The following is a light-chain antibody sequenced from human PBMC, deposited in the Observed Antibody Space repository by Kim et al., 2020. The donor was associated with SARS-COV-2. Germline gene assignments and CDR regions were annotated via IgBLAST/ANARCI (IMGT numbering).Light chain of an antibody. CDR2: GNS. CDR1: SSNIGAGYD. CDR3: QSYDSSLSAPVV. V-gene: IGLV1-40*01. Sequence: QSVLTQPPSVSGAPGQRVTISCTGRSSNIGAGYDVHWYQQLPGTAPNLLIYGNSNRPSGVPDRFSGSKSGTSASLAITGLQAEDEADYYCQSYDSSLSAPVVFGGGTQLTVL. J-gene: IGLJ2*01.